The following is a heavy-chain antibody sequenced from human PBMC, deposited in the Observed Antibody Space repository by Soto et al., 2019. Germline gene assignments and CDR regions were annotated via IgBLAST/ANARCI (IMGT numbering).Heavy chain of an antibody. Sequence: QVQLVQSGAEVKKPGSSVKVSCKASGGVFRNYAINWVRQAPGQGLEWMGGIIPVLGTADYPQKFQGRVTTPADESTTTADRELTSRTTDDTAVYFCARALWGGYSFDSWGQGNRVPVAS. CDR2: IIPVLGTA. V-gene: IGHV1-69*01. D-gene: IGHD5-12*01. J-gene: IGHJ5*01. CDR3: ARALWGGYSFDS. CDR1: GGVFRNYA.